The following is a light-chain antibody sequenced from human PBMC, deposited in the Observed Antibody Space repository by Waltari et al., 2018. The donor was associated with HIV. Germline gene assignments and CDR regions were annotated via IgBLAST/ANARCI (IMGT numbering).Light chain of an antibody. J-gene: IGLJ3*02. CDR3: KTWGTALEV. CDR2: VNSDGTH. V-gene: IGLV4-69*01. CDR1: SDYSSNA. Sequence: QVVVTQSPSASASLGASVTLTCTLSSDYSSNAIEWHQQHPGKGPRYLMKVNSDGTHMKGEGIPDRFSGSNSGPERYRTISSLQSEDEADYYCKTWGTALEVFGGGTRLTVL.